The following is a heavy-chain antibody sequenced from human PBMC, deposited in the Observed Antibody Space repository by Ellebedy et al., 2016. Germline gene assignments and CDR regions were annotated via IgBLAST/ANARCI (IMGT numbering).Heavy chain of an antibody. D-gene: IGHD4-17*01. CDR1: GGSISSRSYY. CDR3: ARLSYVDLFYFDY. CDR2: IYYSGNT. J-gene: IGHJ4*02. V-gene: IGHV4-39*01. Sequence: GSLRLSXTVSGGSISSRSYYWGWIRQPPGKGLEWIGSIYYSGNTYYNPSLKSRVTMSVDTSKNQFSLKLRSMSATDTAVYYCARLSYVDLFYFDYWGQGTLVTVSS.